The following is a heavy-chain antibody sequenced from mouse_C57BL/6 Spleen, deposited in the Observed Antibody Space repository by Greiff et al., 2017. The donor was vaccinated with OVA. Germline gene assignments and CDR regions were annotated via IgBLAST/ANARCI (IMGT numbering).Heavy chain of an antibody. Sequence: VQLQQSGPELVKPGASVKISCKASGYAFSSSWMNWVKQRPGKGLEWIGRIYPGDGDTNYNGKFKGKATLTADKSSSTAYMQLSSLTSEDSAVYFCARSFLITGFDYWGQGTTLTVSS. CDR1: GYAFSSSW. CDR3: ARSFLITGFDY. D-gene: IGHD1-2*01. CDR2: IYPGDGDT. J-gene: IGHJ2*01. V-gene: IGHV1-82*01.